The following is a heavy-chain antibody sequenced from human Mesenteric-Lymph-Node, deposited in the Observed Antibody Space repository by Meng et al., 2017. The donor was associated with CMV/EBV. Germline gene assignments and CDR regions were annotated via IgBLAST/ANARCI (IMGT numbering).Heavy chain of an antibody. V-gene: IGHV3-30-3*01. CDR2: ISYDGSNK. D-gene: IGHD4-17*01. J-gene: IGHJ4*02. Sequence: GGSLRLSCAASGFTFSDYAMHWVRLAPGKGLEWVAIISYDGSNKFYADSVKGRFTISRDSSKNTLFLQMNSLRAEDTAVYYCARTVLYGDYLDYWGQGTLVTVSS. CDR3: ARTVLYGDYLDY. CDR1: GFTFSDYA.